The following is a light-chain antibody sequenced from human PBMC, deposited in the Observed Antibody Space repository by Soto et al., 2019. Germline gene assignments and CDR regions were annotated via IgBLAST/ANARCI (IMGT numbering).Light chain of an antibody. CDR2: DVS. CDR1: SSDVGGYNY. CDR3: SSYTSSRSSV. J-gene: IGLJ1*01. V-gene: IGLV2-14*01. Sequence: QSVLTQPASVSGSPGQSITISCTGTSSDVGGYNYVSWYQQHPGKAPKLMIYDVSNRPSGVSNRFSGSKSGNTASLTISGLQAEDEADYYCSSYTSSRSSVFGTGPKLTVL.